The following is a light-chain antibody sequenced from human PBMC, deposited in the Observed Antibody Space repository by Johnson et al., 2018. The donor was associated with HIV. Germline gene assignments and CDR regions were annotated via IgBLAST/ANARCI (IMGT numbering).Light chain of an antibody. V-gene: IGLV1-51*01. CDR2: DNN. J-gene: IGLJ1*01. CDR3: GTWDSSLSAYV. CDR1: SSNIANIY. Sequence: SVLTQPPSVSAAPGQKVTIYCSGSSSNIANIYVSWYQQLPGTAPKLLIYDNNNRPSGIPDRFSGSKSGTSATLGITGLQTGDEADYYCGTWDSSLSAYVFGTGTKVTVL.